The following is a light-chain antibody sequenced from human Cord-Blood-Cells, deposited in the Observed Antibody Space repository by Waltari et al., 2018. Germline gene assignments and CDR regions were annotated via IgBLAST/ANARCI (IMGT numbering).Light chain of an antibody. CDR2: KGS. Sequence: QSALTQPASVSGSPGQSITISCTGTSSDVGSYNLVSWYHQPPGKAPKLMIYKGSKRPSGVSNRFSGSKSGNTASLTISGLQAEDEADYYCCSYAGSSTYVVFGGGTKLTVL. V-gene: IGLV2-23*01. CDR1: SSDVGSYNL. J-gene: IGLJ2*01. CDR3: CSYAGSSTYVV.